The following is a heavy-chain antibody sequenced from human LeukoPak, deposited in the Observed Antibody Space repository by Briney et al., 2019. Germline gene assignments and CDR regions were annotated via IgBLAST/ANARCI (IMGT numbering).Heavy chain of an antibody. Sequence: VGSLRLSCAASGFTFSSYWMSWVRQAPGKGLEWVANIKQDESEKYYVDSVKGRFTISRDNAKNSLYLQMNSLRAEDTAVYYCARVEDYDILTGFDYWGQGTLVTVSS. CDR2: IKQDESEK. J-gene: IGHJ4*02. CDR3: ARVEDYDILTGFDY. V-gene: IGHV3-7*01. D-gene: IGHD3-9*01. CDR1: GFTFSSYW.